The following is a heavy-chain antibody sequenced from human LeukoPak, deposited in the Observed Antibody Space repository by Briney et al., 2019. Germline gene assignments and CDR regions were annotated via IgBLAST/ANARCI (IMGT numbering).Heavy chain of an antibody. J-gene: IGHJ4*02. V-gene: IGHV4-4*02. CDR2: IHHSGYT. D-gene: IGHD3-9*01. CDR3: AKAGVWLPAV. CDR1: GGSVSSDNW. Sequence: SETLSLTCAVSGGSVSSDNWWSWVRQPPGKGLEWTGEIHHSGYTNYSPSLKSRVTISLDKSRNQFSLKLNSVTAADTAVYYCAKAGVWLPAVWGQGTLVTVSS.